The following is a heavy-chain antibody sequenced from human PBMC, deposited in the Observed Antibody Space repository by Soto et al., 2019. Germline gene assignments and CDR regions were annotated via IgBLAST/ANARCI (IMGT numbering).Heavy chain of an antibody. D-gene: IGHD6-6*01. Sequence: QVQLQESGPGLVKPSQTLSLTCTVSGGSISSGGYYWSWIRQHPGKGLEWIGYIYYGGSTYYNPSLKSRVTISVDTSKNQFSLKLSSVTAADTAVYYCARDLSSYSSSFPYYYYYGMDVWGQGTTVTVSS. CDR1: GGSISSGGYY. CDR3: ARDLSSYSSSFPYYYYYGMDV. J-gene: IGHJ6*02. V-gene: IGHV4-31*03. CDR2: IYYGGST.